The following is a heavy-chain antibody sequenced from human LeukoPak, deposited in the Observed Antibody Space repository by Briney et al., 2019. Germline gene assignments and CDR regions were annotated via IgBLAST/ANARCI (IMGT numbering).Heavy chain of an antibody. CDR1: GFTFSSYA. CDR2: ISGSGGST. V-gene: IGHV3-23*01. Sequence: PGGSLRLSCAASGFTFSSYAMSWVRQAPGKGLEWVSAISGSGGSTYYADSVKGRFTISKDNSKNTLYLQMNSLRAEDTAVYYCAKVRGAMIVVVIDYWGQGTLVTVSS. CDR3: AKVRGAMIVVVIDY. D-gene: IGHD3-22*01. J-gene: IGHJ4*02.